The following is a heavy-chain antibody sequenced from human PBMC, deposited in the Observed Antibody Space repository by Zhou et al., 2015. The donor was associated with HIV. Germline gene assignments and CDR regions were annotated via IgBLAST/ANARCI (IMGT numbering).Heavy chain of an antibody. CDR2: ISDTGGTT. J-gene: IGHJ4*02. CDR3: AKSRHPKAWGFFYYFDY. D-gene: IGHD6-6*01. Sequence: EVQLLESGGDLVQPGGSLRLSCAGSEFTFDHYAMSWVRQAPGKGLEWVSAISDTGGTTYYADSVRGRFTISRDNSKNTLFLQMDILRADDTAIYYCAKSRHPKAWGFFYYFDYWGQGTLVTVSS. CDR1: EFTFDHYA. V-gene: IGHV3-23*01.